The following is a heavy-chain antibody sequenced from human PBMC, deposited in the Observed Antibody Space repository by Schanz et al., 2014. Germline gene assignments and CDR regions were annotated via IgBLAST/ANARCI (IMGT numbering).Heavy chain of an antibody. CDR2: IIPILGIA. Sequence: QVQLVQSEAEVKKPGSSVKVSCQAFGDTFSKYNIMWVRQVPGQGLEWLGRIIPILGIANYAQKFQGRVTNTADKSTSTAYMDLSSLRPEDTAVYYCARSNYYDNSDYYNSFDYWGQGTLVTVSS. CDR1: GDTFSKYN. CDR3: ARSNYYDNSDYYNSFDY. D-gene: IGHD3-22*01. J-gene: IGHJ4*02. V-gene: IGHV1-69*02.